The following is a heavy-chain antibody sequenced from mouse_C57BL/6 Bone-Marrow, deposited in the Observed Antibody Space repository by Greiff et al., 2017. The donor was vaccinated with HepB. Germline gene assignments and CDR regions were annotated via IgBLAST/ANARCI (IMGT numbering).Heavy chain of an antibody. V-gene: IGHV1-80*01. CDR3: ARWPHYGNWAMDY. D-gene: IGHD2-1*01. Sequence: VQLQESGAELVKPGASVKISCKASGYAFSSYWMNWVKQRPGKGLEWIGQIYPGDGDTNYNGKFKGKATLTADKSSSTAYMQLSSLTSEDSAVYFCARWPHYGNWAMDYWGQGTSVTVSS. CDR2: IYPGDGDT. CDR1: GYAFSSYW. J-gene: IGHJ4*01.